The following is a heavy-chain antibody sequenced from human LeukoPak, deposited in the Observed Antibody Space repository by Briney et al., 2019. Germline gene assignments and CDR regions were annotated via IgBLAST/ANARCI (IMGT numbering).Heavy chain of an antibody. CDR3: AREGWNDIGRKQGLGRGRYYYYGMDG. CDR1: GYTFTTYG. Sequence: ASVKVSCKASGYTFTTYGISWVRQAPGQGLDWMGWISTYNGNTNYAQKLQGRVTMTTDTSTSTAYMELRSLRSDDTAVYYCAREGWNDIGRKQGLGRGRYYYYGMDGWGQGATVTVSS. J-gene: IGHJ6*02. D-gene: IGHD6-19*01. CDR2: ISTYNGNT. V-gene: IGHV1-18*01.